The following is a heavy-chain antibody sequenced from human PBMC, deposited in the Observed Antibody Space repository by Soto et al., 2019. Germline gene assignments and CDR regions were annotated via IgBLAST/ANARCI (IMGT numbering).Heavy chain of an antibody. CDR1: GGSISSDY. D-gene: IGHD2-15*01. CDR2: IHGSVIT. J-gene: IGHJ4*02. V-gene: IGHV4-4*07. CDR3: ARDLGGPFYFDY. Sequence: PSETLSLTCSVSGGSISSDYWSWIRQPAGKELEWIGRIHGSVITNYNPSLKSRVTMSIDTSKNQFSLKLSSVTAADTAVYYCARDLGGPFYFDYWGQGALVTVSS.